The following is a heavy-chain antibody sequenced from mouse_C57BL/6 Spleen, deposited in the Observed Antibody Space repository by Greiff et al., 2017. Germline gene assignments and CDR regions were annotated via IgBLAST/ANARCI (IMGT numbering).Heavy chain of an antibody. CDR3: ARRGYSNYFVY. D-gene: IGHD2-5*01. Sequence: EVQLQQSGPELVKPGASVKISCKASGYTFTDYYMHWVKQSHGKSLEWIGDINPNNGGTSYNQKFKGKATLTVDKSSSTAYMEHRSLTSDDSAVYYCARRGYSNYFVYWGQGTLVTVSA. CDR2: INPNNGGT. V-gene: IGHV1-26*01. J-gene: IGHJ3*01. CDR1: GYTFTDYY.